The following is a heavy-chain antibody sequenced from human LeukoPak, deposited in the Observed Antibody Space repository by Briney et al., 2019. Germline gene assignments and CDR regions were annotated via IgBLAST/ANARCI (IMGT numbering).Heavy chain of an antibody. Sequence: GGSLRLSCAASGFTFSSYWMSWVRQAPGKGLEWVANIKQDGSEKYYVDSVKGRFTISRDNAKNSLYLQMNSLRAEDTAVYYCAKDGMAGVVDDAFDIWGQGTMVTVSS. CDR3: AKDGMAGVVDDAFDI. CDR1: GFTFSSYW. J-gene: IGHJ3*02. CDR2: IKQDGSEK. V-gene: IGHV3-7*01. D-gene: IGHD1-1*01.